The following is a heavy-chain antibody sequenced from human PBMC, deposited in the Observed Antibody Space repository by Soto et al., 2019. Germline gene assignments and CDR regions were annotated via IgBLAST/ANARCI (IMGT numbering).Heavy chain of an antibody. V-gene: IGHV4-4*07. D-gene: IGHD6-13*01. CDR1: GGSISEKY. CDR3: VASLAASGLNWLDP. J-gene: IGHJ5*02. Sequence: AETLSLTCIVSGGSISEKYWNWVRQPPGKGLEWIGLIFANGHTDYNPSLKSRVAMSVDASKNQFSLRLTSMTAADTAVYYCVASLAASGLNWLDPWGRGTLVTVSS. CDR2: IFANGHT.